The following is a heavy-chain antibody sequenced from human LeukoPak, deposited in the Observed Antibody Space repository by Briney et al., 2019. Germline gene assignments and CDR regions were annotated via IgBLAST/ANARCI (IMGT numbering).Heavy chain of an antibody. V-gene: IGHV3-73*01. CDR3: TGDNFDSSVKFDY. CDR2: IRSKANNYAT. Sequence: GGSLRLSCVVSGFTFSGSAVHRVRQASGKGLEWDGRIRSKANNYATAYAASVKGRFTISRDDLKNTAYLQMNSLKTEDTAVYYCTGDNFDSSVKFDYWGQGTLVTVSS. D-gene: IGHD3-22*01. J-gene: IGHJ4*02. CDR1: GFTFSGSA.